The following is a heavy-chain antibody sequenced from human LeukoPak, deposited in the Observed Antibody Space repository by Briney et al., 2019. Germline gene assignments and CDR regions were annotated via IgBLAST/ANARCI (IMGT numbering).Heavy chain of an antibody. CDR3: ARHSLYYDFWSGYYLSRWFDP. CDR2: IYYSGST. J-gene: IGHJ5*02. V-gene: IGHV4-39*01. D-gene: IGHD3-3*01. CDR1: GGSFSSSSYY. Sequence: PSETLSLTCTVSGGSFSSSSYYWGWIRQPPGKGLEWIGSIYYSGSTYYNPSLKSRVTISVDTSKNQFSLKLSSVTAADTAVYYCARHSLYYDFWSGYYLSRWFDPWGQGTLVTVSS.